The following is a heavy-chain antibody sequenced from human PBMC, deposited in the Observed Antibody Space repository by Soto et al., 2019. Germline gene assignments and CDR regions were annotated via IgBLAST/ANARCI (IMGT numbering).Heavy chain of an antibody. CDR2: IYYNGRT. CDR3: ARVKRYSHGTYFFYGRDV. V-gene: IGHV4-61*01. CDR1: GGSVSRGSFY. J-gene: IGHJ6*02. Sequence: QVQLQESGPGLVKPSETLSLTCTVSGGSVSRGSFYWSWIRQPPGKALEWIGNIYYNGRTNCHPSFKRRASISMDMSKNQFSLNVSSVTAADTAVYYCARVKRYSHGTYFFYGRDVWGQGTSVAVSS. D-gene: IGHD5-18*01.